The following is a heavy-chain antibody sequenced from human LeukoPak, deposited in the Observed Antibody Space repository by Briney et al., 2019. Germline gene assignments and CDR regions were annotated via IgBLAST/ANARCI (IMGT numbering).Heavy chain of an antibody. CDR3: ARPGGEDY. V-gene: IGHV4-59*08. D-gene: IGHD3-16*01. CDR1: GGSISGYY. J-gene: IGHJ4*02. CDR2: IYYSGST. Sequence: SETLSLTCTVSGGSISGYYWSWIRQPPGKGLEWIGYIYYSGSTNYNPSLKSRVTISVDTSKNQFSLKLSSVTAADTAVYYCARPGGEDYWGQGTLVTVSS.